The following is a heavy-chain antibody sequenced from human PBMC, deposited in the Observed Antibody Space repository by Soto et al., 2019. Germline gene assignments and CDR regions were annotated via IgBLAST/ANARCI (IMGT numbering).Heavy chain of an antibody. CDR2: IYYSGST. V-gene: IGHV4-30-4*01. D-gene: IGHD3-22*01. CDR3: ARRTSITMIVVVRGAFDI. Sequence: SETLSLTCTVSAGSISSGDYYWSWIRQPPGKGLEWIGYIYYSGSTYYNPSLKSRVTISVDTSKNQFSLKLSSVTAADTAVYYCARRTSITMIVVVRGAFDIWGQGTMVIVSS. CDR1: AGSISSGDYY. J-gene: IGHJ3*02.